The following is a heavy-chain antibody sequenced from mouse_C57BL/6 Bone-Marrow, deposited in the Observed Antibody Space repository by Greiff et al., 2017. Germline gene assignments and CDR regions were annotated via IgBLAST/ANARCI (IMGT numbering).Heavy chain of an antibody. Sequence: QVQLQQSGAELMKPGASVKLSCKATGYTFTGYWIEWVKQRPGHGLEWIGEILPGSGSTNYNEKFKGKATFTVDTSSTTAYMQLSSLTTKDSAIYYCARFDCDYDSYAMDYGGQGNSVTVSA. V-gene: IGHV1-9*01. CDR3: ARFDCDYDSYAMDY. CDR2: ILPGSGST. D-gene: IGHD2-4*01. J-gene: IGHJ4*01. CDR1: GYTFTGYW.